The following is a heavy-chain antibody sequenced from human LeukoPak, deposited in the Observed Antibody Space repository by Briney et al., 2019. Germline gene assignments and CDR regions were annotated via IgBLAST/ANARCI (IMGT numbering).Heavy chain of an antibody. CDR3: ARVRDGYNDAYDM. J-gene: IGHJ3*02. CDR1: GYTFSNYY. V-gene: IGHV1-46*01. Sequence: GASVKVSCKTSGYTFSNYYMHWVRQAPGQGLEWMGIINPSGGNTNYAQNFQGRVTMTRDTSTSTVYMELRSLRSEDTAVYYCARVRDGYNDAYDMWGQGTMVTVPS. D-gene: IGHD5-24*01. CDR2: INPSGGNT.